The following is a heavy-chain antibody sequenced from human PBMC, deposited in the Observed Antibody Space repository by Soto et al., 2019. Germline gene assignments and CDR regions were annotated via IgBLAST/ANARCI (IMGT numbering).Heavy chain of an antibody. CDR1: GFTVSTYG. CDR2: ISRDGGTK. J-gene: IGHJ4*02. Sequence: QVQLVESGGGVVQPGRSLRLSCAVSGFTVSTYGMHWVRQAPGKGLEWVAVISRDGGTKYYADSVKGRFTISRDNSRNTLFLEMNSLRSDDMAVYYCTGGVASGYWCQGTLVTVSS. D-gene: IGHD2-8*02. V-gene: IGHV3-30*03. CDR3: TGGVASGY.